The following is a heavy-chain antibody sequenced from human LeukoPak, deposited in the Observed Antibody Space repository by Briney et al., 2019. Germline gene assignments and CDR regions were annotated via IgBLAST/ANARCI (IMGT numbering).Heavy chain of an antibody. J-gene: IGHJ5*02. D-gene: IGHD2/OR15-2a*01. CDR1: GGSFSGYY. CDR2: INHSGST. CDR3: ARLPLSNRWFDP. Sequence: KPSETLSLTCAVYGGSFSGYYWSWIRQPPGKGLEWIGEINHSGSTNYNPSLKSRVTISVDTSKNQFSLKPSSVTAADTAVYYCARLPLSNRWFDPWGQGTLVTVSS. V-gene: IGHV4-34*01.